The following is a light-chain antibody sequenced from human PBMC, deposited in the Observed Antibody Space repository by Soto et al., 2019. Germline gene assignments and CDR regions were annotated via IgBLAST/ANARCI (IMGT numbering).Light chain of an antibody. Sequence: QSVLTQPASVSGSPGQSITISCTGISSEIGAYNFVSWYQQHPGKAPKLMLYDVNIRPSGVSNRFSGSKSGNTASLTISGLQAEDEADYYCTSWTTSTTMIFGGGTKVTVL. CDR2: DVN. CDR1: SSEIGAYNF. CDR3: TSWTTSTTMI. J-gene: IGLJ2*01. V-gene: IGLV2-14*03.